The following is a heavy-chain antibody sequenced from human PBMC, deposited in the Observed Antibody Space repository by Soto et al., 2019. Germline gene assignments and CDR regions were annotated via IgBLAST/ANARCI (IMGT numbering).Heavy chain of an antibody. Sequence: PSETLSLTCAVSGGSVNSSNYWSWVRQAPGRGLEWIGEIYHNGATNYNPSLKSRAKISVDKSKNQFSLILNSVTAADTAIYYCAGPIRYFAKVETFDVWGQGTMVTVSS. CDR3: AGPIRYFAKVETFDV. V-gene: IGHV4-4*02. CDR1: GGSVNSSNY. D-gene: IGHD3-9*01. CDR2: IYHNGAT. J-gene: IGHJ3*01.